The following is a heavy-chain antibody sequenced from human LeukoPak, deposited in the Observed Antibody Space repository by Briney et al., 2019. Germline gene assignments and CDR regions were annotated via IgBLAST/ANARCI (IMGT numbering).Heavy chain of an antibody. CDR3: ARGFATVRGVIPTILRY. Sequence: ASVKVSCKASGYTFTGYYMHWVRQAPGQGLEWMGRINPNSGGTNYAQKFQGRVTMTRDTSISTAYMELSRLRSDDTAVYYCARGFATVRGVIPTILRYWGQGTLVTVSS. CDR2: INPNSGGT. V-gene: IGHV1-2*06. D-gene: IGHD3-10*01. CDR1: GYTFTGYY. J-gene: IGHJ4*02.